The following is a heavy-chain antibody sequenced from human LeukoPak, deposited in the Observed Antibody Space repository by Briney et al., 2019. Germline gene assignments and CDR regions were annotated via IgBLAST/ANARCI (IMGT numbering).Heavy chain of an antibody. CDR2: IKQDGSEK. Sequence: GGSLRLSCAASGFTFSSYWMSWVRQAPGKGLEWVANIKQDGSEKYYVDSVKGRFTISRDNAKNSLYLQMNSLRAEDTAVYYCARAIGWSGGYSSGGYYYYYMDVWGKGTTVTISS. CDR3: ARAIGWSGGYSSGGYYYYYMDV. CDR1: GFTFSSYW. D-gene: IGHD6-25*01. V-gene: IGHV3-7*03. J-gene: IGHJ6*03.